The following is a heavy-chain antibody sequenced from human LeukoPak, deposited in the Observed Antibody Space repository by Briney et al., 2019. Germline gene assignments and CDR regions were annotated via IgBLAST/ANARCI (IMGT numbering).Heavy chain of an antibody. Sequence: PSETLSLTCAVYGGPFSGYYWSWIRQPPGKGLEWIGEINHSGSTNYNPSLKSRVTIFVDTSKNQFSLKLSSVTAADTAVYYCARYKSGDAFDIWGQGTMVTVSS. V-gene: IGHV4-34*01. J-gene: IGHJ3*02. CDR1: GGPFSGYY. CDR2: INHSGST. D-gene: IGHD1-26*01. CDR3: ARYKSGDAFDI.